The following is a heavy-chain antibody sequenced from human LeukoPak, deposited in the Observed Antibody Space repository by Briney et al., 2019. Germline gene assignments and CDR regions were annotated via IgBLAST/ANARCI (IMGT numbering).Heavy chain of an antibody. V-gene: IGHV3-74*01. J-gene: IGHJ4*02. CDR1: GFTFSSYW. CDR2: INSDGSST. Sequence: GGSLRLSCAASGFTFSSYWMHWVRQAPGKGLVWVSRINSDGSSTSYADSVKGRFTISRDIAKNTLYLQMNSLRAEDTAVYYCARASSGWSPFDYWGQGTLVTVSS. CDR3: ARASSGWSPFDY. D-gene: IGHD6-19*01.